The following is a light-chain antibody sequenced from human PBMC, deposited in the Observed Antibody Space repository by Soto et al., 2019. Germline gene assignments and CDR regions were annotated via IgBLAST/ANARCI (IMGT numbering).Light chain of an antibody. CDR1: SSDVGSYDS. V-gene: IGLV2-18*02. Sequence: QSALTQPPSVSGSPGKSVTLSCTGNSSDVGSYDSVSWYQQPPGTVPTLLIYEVSNRPSGVPDRFSGSKSGNTASLTISGLQAEDEADYYCSSYTTSRTYVFGTGTKLTVL. J-gene: IGLJ1*01. CDR3: SSYTTSRTYV. CDR2: EVS.